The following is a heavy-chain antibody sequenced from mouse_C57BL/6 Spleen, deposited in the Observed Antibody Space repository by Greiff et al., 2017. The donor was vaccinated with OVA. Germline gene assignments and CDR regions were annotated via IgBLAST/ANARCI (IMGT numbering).Heavy chain of an antibody. CDR2: IDPSDSYT. CDR1: GYTFTSYW. D-gene: IGHD2-4*01. V-gene: IGHV1-50*01. Sequence: QVHVKQPGAELVKPGASVKLSCKASGYTFTSYWMQWVKQRPGQGLEWIGEIDPSDSYTNYNQKFKGKATLTVDTSSSTAYMQLSSLTSEDSAVYYCARGDYDSVYFDYWGQGTTLTVSS. CDR3: ARGDYDSVYFDY. J-gene: IGHJ2*01.